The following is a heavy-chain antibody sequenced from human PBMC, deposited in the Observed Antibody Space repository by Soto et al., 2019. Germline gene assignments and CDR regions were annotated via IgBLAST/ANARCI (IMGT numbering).Heavy chain of an antibody. CDR1: GFTFSSYG. Sequence: GGSLRLSCAASGFTFSSYGMHWVRQAPGKGLEWVAVIWYDGSNKYYADSVKGRFTISRDNSKNTLYLQMNSLRAEDTAVYYCANIKPGYLSLYERGVPSLVDYWGQGTLVTVSS. D-gene: IGHD3-10*01. V-gene: IGHV3-30*02. CDR2: IWYDGSNK. CDR3: ANIKPGYLSLYERGVPSLVDY. J-gene: IGHJ4*02.